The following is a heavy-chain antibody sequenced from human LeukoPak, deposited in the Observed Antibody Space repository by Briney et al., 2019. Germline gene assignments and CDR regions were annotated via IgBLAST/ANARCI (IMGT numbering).Heavy chain of an antibody. CDR3: ARAVNIAVGATDGMDV. V-gene: IGHV3-7*05. J-gene: IGHJ6*02. CDR2: IKQDGSEK. D-gene: IGHD1-26*01. CDR1: GFTFTTYW. Sequence: GGSLRLSCATSGFTFTTYWMTWVRRAPGKGLEWVANIKQDGSEKNYVDAVRGRFTISRDNAKSSSYLQMNSLRAEDTAVYYCARAVNIAVGATDGMDVWGQGTTVTVSS.